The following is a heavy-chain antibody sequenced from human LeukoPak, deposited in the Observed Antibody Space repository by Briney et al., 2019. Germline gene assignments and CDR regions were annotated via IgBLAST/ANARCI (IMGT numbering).Heavy chain of an antibody. CDR1: GFTFSSYS. J-gene: IGHJ4*02. V-gene: IGHV3-48*01. Sequence: PGGSLRLSCAASGFTFSSYSMNWVRQAPGKGLEWVSYISSSTSAIYYADSVKGRFTISRDNAKNSLYLQMNSLRAEDTAVYYCARGGQWYQLLSAGDYWGQGTLVTVSS. CDR2: ISSSTSAI. CDR3: ARGGQWYQLLSAGDY. D-gene: IGHD2-2*01.